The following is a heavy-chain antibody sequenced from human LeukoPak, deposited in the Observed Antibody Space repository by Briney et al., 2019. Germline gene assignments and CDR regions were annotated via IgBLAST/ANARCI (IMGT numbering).Heavy chain of an antibody. Sequence: PSEILSLTCTVSGGSISSHYWSWIRQPPGKGLEWIGYIYYSGSTNYNPSLKSRVTISVDTSKNQFSLKLSSVTAADTAVYYCARGTGTLDYWGQGTLATVSS. CDR2: IYYSGST. J-gene: IGHJ4*02. CDR1: GGSISSHY. V-gene: IGHV4-59*11. CDR3: ARGTGTLDY. D-gene: IGHD1-1*01.